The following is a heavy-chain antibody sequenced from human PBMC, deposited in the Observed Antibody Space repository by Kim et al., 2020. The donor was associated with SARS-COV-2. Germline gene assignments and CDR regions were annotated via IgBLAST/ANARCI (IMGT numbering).Heavy chain of an antibody. J-gene: IGHJ4*02. CDR3: ASGYYGTGSFLSY. D-gene: IGHD3-10*01. Sequence: NYAESVKVRFTISRDNAKNTLYLQINSLRAEDTAVYFCASGYYGTGSFLSYWGQGTLVTVSS. V-gene: IGHV3-74*01.